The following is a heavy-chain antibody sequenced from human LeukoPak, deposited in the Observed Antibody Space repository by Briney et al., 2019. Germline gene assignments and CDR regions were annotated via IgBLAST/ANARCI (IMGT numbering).Heavy chain of an antibody. J-gene: IGHJ6*03. V-gene: IGHV3-53*01. Sequence: GGSLRLSCAASGFTVSSNYMSWVRQAPGKGLEWVSVIYTGGSTYYADSVKGRFTISRDNSKNTLYLQMNSLRAEDTAVYYCASAKNYYYYMDVWGKETTVTVS. CDR2: IYTGGST. CDR1: GFTVSSNY. CDR3: ASAKNYYYYMDV.